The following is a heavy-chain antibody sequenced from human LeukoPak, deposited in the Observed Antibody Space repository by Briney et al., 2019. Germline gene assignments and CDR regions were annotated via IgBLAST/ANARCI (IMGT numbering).Heavy chain of an antibody. CDR2: INTDGRNT. CDR1: GFTFSRYW. V-gene: IGHV3-74*01. J-gene: IGHJ4*02. CDR3: ARGSNFDY. Sequence: GGSLRLSCAVSGFTFSRYWMHWVRQAPGKGLMWVSRINTDGRNTNYADSVKGRFTISRDNAKNTLYLQMNSLRAEDTAVYYCARGSNFDYWGQGTLVTVSS.